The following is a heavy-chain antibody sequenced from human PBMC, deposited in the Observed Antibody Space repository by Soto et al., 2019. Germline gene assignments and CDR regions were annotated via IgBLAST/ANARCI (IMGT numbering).Heavy chain of an antibody. CDR3: ARVTYYYDSSGYYHFDY. CDR1: GYTFTSYG. CDR2: ISAYNGNT. D-gene: IGHD3-22*01. Sequence: QVPLVQSGAEVKKPGASVKVSCKASGYTFTSYGISWVRQAPGQGLEWMGWISAYNGNTNYAQKLQGRVTMTTDTSTSTAYMELRSPRSDDTAVYYCARVTYYYDSSGYYHFDYWGQGTLVTVSS. V-gene: IGHV1-18*01. J-gene: IGHJ4*02.